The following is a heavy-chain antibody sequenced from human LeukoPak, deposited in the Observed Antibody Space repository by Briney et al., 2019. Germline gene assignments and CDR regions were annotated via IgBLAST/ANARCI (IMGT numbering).Heavy chain of an antibody. J-gene: IGHJ4*02. D-gene: IGHD3-22*01. V-gene: IGHV3-23*01. CDR2: ISGSGGST. Sequence: GGSLRLSCAASGFTFSSYGMSWVRQASGKGLEWVSAISGSGGSTYYADSVKGRFTISRDNSKNTLYLQMNSLRAEDTAVYYCAKGSQYYYDSSGYPYYFDYWGQGTLVTVSS. CDR1: GFTFSSYG. CDR3: AKGSQYYYDSSGYPYYFDY.